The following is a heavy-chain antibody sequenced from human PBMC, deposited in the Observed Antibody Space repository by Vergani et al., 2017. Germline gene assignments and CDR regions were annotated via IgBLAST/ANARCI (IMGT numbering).Heavy chain of an antibody. CDR2: ISSNGGST. CDR1: GFTFSSYA. J-gene: IGHJ6*02. V-gene: IGHV3-64*01. CDR3: ARGILTGYYYYYYGMDV. Sequence: EVQLVESGGGLVQPGGSLRLSCAASGFTFSSYAMHWVRQAPGKGLEYVSAISSNGGSTYYANSVKGRFTISRDNSKNTLYLQMGSLRAEDMAVYYCARGILTGYYYYYYGMDVWGQGP. D-gene: IGHD3-9*01.